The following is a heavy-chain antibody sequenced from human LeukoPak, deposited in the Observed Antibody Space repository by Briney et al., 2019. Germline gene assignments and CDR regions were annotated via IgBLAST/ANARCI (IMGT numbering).Heavy chain of an antibody. D-gene: IGHD6-13*01. CDR3: ARRYSSRRRFDY. J-gene: IGHJ4*02. CDR1: GGSINSSSYY. CDR2: IYYSGST. V-gene: IGHV4-39*07. Sequence: SETLSLTCTVSGGSINSSSYYWGWIRQPPGKGLEWIGSIYYSGSTYYNPSLKSRVTISVDTSKNQFSLNLSSVTAADTAVYYCARRYSSRRRFDYWGQGTQVTVSS.